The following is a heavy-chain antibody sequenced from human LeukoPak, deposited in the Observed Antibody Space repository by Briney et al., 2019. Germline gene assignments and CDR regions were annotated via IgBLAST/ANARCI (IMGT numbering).Heavy chain of an antibody. D-gene: IGHD3-22*01. J-gene: IGHJ4*02. CDR2: IYHSGST. V-gene: IGHV4-38-2*01. Sequence: PSETPSLTCAVSGYSISSGYYWGWIRQPPGKGLEWIGSIYHSGSTCYNPSLKSRVTISLDTSKNQFSLKLSSVTAADTAVYYCARAQSYYHSSGYYYASFFDHWGQGTLVTVSS. CDR1: GYSISSGYY. CDR3: ARAQSYYHSSGYYYASFFDH.